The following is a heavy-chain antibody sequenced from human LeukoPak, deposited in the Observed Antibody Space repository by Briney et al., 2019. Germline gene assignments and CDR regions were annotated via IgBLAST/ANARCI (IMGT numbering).Heavy chain of an antibody. CDR3: ARGVAAAVDWFDP. J-gene: IGHJ5*02. D-gene: IGHD6-13*01. CDR1: GDSASSNSAA. V-gene: IGHV6-1*01. CDR2: TYYRSKWYN. Sequence: SQTPSLTCAISGDSASSNSAAWNWIRQSPSRGLEGLGSTYYRSKWYNDYAVSVKSRITINPDTSKNQFSLQLKSVTPEDTAVYYCARGVAAAVDWFDPWGPGTLVTVSS.